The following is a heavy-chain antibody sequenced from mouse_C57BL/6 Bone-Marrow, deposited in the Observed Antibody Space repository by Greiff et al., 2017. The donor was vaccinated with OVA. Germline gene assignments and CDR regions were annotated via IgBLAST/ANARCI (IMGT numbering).Heavy chain of an antibody. CDR1: GYTFTSYG. J-gene: IGHJ2*01. Sequence: QVQLQQSGAELARPGASVKLSCKASGYTFTSYGISWVKQRTGQGLEWIGEIYPRSGNTYYNEKFKGKATLTADKSSSTAYMELRSLTPEDSAVYFCARSHYYGSSYGFDYWGQGTTLTVSS. CDR2: IYPRSGNT. V-gene: IGHV1-81*01. D-gene: IGHD1-1*01. CDR3: ARSHYYGSSYGFDY.